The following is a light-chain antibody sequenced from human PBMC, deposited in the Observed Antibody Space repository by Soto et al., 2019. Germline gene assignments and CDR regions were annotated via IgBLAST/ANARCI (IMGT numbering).Light chain of an antibody. V-gene: IGLV2-8*01. CDR1: SSDVGTYDY. Sequence: QSVLTQPPSASGSPGQSVTISCTGTSSDVGTYDYVSRYQQHPGKAPKLMIYEVTKRPSGFPDRFSGSKSGNTATLTISRVEAGDEADYYCQVWDNSSDLYVFGSGTKLTVL. J-gene: IGLJ1*01. CDR2: EVT. CDR3: QVWDNSSDLYV.